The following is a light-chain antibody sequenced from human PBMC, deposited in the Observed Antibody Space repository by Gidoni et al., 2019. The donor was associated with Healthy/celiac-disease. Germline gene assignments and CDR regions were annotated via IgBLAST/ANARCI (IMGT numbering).Light chain of an antibody. CDR3: QQYYSTPLT. CDR2: WAS. Sequence: DIVMTQSQDSLAVSLGERATINCKSSQSVLYSSNNKNYLAWYQQKPGQPPKLLIYWASTREPGVPDRFSGSGSGTDFTLTISSLQAEDVAVYYCQQYYSTPLTFGGGTKVEIK. V-gene: IGKV4-1*01. CDR1: QSVLYSSNNKNY. J-gene: IGKJ4*01.